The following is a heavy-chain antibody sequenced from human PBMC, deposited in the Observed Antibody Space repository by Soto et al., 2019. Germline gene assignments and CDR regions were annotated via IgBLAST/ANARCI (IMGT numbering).Heavy chain of an antibody. CDR2: IYYSGST. CDR1: GGSISGSSYY. Sequence: SETLSLTCTVSGGSISGSSYYWGWIRQPPGKGLEWIGSIYYSGSTYYNPSLKSRVTISVDTSKNQFSLKLSSVTAADTAVYYCARLRRFGGNSDYYYGMDVWGQGTTVTVSS. D-gene: IGHD2-21*02. V-gene: IGHV4-39*01. CDR3: ARLRRFGGNSDYYYGMDV. J-gene: IGHJ6*02.